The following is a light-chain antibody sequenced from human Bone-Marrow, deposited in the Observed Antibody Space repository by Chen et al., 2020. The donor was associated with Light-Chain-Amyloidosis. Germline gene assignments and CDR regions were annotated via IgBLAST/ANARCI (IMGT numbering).Light chain of an antibody. V-gene: IGLV3-21*02. CDR1: NIGSTS. CDR2: DDS. Sequence: SYVLTQPPSVSVAPGQTATIACGGNNIGSTSVHWYQQTPGQAPLPVVYDDSDRPSGIPERLSGSNTGHTATRPISRGEAGDEADYYCQVWDRSSDRPVFGGGTKLTVL. CDR3: QVWDRSSDRPV. J-gene: IGLJ3*02.